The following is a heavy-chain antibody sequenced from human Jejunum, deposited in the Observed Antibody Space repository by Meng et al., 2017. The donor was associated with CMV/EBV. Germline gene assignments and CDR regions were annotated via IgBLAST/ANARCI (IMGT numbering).Heavy chain of an antibody. D-gene: IGHD1-26*01. CDR2: ISAYNGNT. Sequence: QVWLVQSGAGVKKPGASVKVSCEASGFIFTSYAISWVRQAPGQGLQYMGWISAYNGNTNYAQELQGRVTMTTDTSTSTAYMELRSLRFDDTAVYYCARVEVGITSGDYWGQGTLVTVSS. J-gene: IGHJ4*02. CDR1: GFIFTSYA. V-gene: IGHV1-18*01. CDR3: ARVEVGITSGDY.